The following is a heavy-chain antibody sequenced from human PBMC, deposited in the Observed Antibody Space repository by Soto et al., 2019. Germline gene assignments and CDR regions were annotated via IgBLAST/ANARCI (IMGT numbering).Heavy chain of an antibody. CDR2: IYYSGST. CDR3: ARWDYPYYYGMDV. CDR1: GGSISSYY. Sequence: SETLSLTCTVSGGSISSYYWSWIRQPPGKGLEWIGYIYYSGSTNYNPSLKGRVTISVDTSKNQFSLKLSSVTAADTAVYYCARWDYPYYYGMDVWGQGTTVTVSS. V-gene: IGHV4-59*01. J-gene: IGHJ6*02.